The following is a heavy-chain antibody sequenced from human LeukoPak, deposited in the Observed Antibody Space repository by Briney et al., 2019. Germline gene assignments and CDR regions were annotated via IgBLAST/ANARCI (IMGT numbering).Heavy chain of an antibody. D-gene: IGHD3-10*01. J-gene: IGHJ4*02. V-gene: IGHV3-30*02. Sequence: GGSLRLSCAASGFTLSSYGVHWVRQAPGKGLEWVAFIRFDGSNENYADSVKGRFTISRDTSKNTLYLQMNSLRAEDTAVYYCAKDRYGSRGYFDYWGQGTLVTVSS. CDR3: AKDRYGSRGYFDY. CDR1: GFTLSSYG. CDR2: IRFDGSNE.